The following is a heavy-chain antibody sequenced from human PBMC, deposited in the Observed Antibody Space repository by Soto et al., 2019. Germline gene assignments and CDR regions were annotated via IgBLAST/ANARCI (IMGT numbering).Heavy chain of an antibody. CDR2: VNPSGGST. Sequence: SVKVACAASGYLFSAYSMHWGRLAPGQGLEWMGVVNPSGGSTKYAQNFQGRVTMTRDTSTTTIYMELSSLRSDDTAIYYCAREENCSGGTCYSEYFHRWGQRTLVTVSS. V-gene: IGHV1-46*01. CDR1: GYLFSAYS. J-gene: IGHJ1*01. D-gene: IGHD2-15*01. CDR3: AREENCSGGTCYSEYFHR.